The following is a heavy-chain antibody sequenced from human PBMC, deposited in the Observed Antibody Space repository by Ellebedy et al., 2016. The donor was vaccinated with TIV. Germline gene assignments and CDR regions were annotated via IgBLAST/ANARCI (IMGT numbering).Heavy chain of an antibody. V-gene: IGHV3-48*03. CDR2: ISYSESDI. D-gene: IGHD3-22*01. CDR1: GISFTTYE. Sequence: GESLKISCATSGISFTTYEMSWVRHAPGTGLEWISYISYSESDIYYADSVKGLFTISRDNAKNSLYLQMNPLRVEDTAVYYCASAREWYDNRGYLGLYYFDHWGRGTRVTVSS. J-gene: IGHJ4*02. CDR3: ASAREWYDNRGYLGLYYFDH.